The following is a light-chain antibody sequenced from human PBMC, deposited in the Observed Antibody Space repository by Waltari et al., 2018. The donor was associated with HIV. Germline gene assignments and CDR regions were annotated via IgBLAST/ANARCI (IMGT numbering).Light chain of an antibody. CDR3: AAWDDSLSGGV. CDR1: SSNIGSHF. J-gene: IGLJ3*02. Sequence: QSVLTQPPSASGTPGQRVTISCSGSSSNIGSHFVSWYQQLPGAAPKLLIYRNDQRPSGVPDRFSGSKSGASASLAISGLRSDDEADYYCAAWDDSLSGGVFGGGTKLTVL. V-gene: IGLV1-47*01. CDR2: RND.